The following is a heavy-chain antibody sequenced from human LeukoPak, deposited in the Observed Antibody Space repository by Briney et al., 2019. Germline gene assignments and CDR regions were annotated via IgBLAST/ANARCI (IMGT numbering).Heavy chain of an antibody. V-gene: IGHV3-30*02. CDR1: GFTFSSYG. CDR2: IRYDGSNK. D-gene: IGHD3-3*01. CDR3: AKDARRYDFWSWNDY. J-gene: IGHJ4*02. Sequence: PGGSLRLSCAASGFTFSSYGMHWVRQAPGKGLEWVAFIRYDGSNKYYADSVKGRFTISRDNSKNTLYLQMNSLRAEDTAVYYCAKDARRYDFWSWNDYWGQGTLVTVSS.